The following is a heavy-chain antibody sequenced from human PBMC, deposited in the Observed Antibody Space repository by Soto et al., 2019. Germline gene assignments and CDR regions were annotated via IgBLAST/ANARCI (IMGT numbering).Heavy chain of an antibody. CDR1: GFTFSSYS. V-gene: IGHV3-21*01. Sequence: EVQLVESGGGLVKPGGSLRLSCAASGFTFSSYSMNWVRQAPGKGLAWVSSISSSSSYIYYADSLKGRFTISRDNAKNSLYLQMNSLRAEDTAVYYCARDSKPSIAARADYWGQGTPVTVSS. D-gene: IGHD6-6*01. CDR3: ARDSKPSIAARADY. J-gene: IGHJ4*02. CDR2: ISSSSSYI.